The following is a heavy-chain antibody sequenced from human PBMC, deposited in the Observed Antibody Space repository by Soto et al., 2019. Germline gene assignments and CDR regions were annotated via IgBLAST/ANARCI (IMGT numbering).Heavy chain of an antibody. CDR1: GFTFHNAW. D-gene: IGHD3-10*01. CDR3: STLGLRAVIHF. V-gene: IGHV3-15*01. Sequence: EVLLVESGGGLVKPGGSLRLSCAGSGFTFHNAWMNWVRQAPGKGLEWVGRVTSRTEGATSHYAAPVKDRFIISRDDSTDTLHLQMTSLRTEDTAVYYCSTLGLRAVIHFWGQGTLVTVSS. CDR2: VTSRTEGATS. J-gene: IGHJ4*02.